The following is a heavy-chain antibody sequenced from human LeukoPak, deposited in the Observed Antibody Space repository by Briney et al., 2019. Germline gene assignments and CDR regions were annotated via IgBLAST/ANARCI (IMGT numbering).Heavy chain of an antibody. CDR1: GFTFSSYW. D-gene: IGHD2-15*01. CDR2: IKRDGSEK. CDR3: AFDCSGGSCYIN. V-gene: IGHV3-7*03. J-gene: IGHJ4*02. Sequence: AGGSLRLSCAASGFTFSSYWMSWVRQAPGKGLEWVANIKRDGSEKYYVDSVKGRFTISRDNAKNSLYLQMNSLRAEDTAVYYCAFDCSGGSCYINWGQGTLVTVSS.